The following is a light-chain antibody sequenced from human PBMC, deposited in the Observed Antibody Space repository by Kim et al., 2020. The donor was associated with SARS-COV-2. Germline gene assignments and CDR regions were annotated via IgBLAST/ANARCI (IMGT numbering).Light chain of an antibody. V-gene: IGKV3-20*01. Sequence: EIVLTQSPGTLSLSPGERAILSCRASQSVSTFLAWYQQKPGQAPRLLIYGASRRATGIPDRFSGSGSGTDFTLTISRLEPEDFAVYFCHQYDSSPTFGQGTKVDIK. J-gene: IGKJ1*01. CDR3: HQYDSSPT. CDR2: GAS. CDR1: QSVSTF.